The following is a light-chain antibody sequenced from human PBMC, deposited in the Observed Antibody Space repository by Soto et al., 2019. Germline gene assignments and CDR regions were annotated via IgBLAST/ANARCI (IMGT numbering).Light chain of an antibody. CDR1: QSISSY. V-gene: IGKV1-39*01. CDR2: VTS. J-gene: IGKJ4*01. Sequence: DIQMTQSPSSLSASVGDRVTITCRASQSISSYLHWYQQKPGRAPKLLISVTSSLQSGVPSRFSGSASGTDFTLIISSLQPEDFATYYCQQSYNTPITFGGGTKVDIK. CDR3: QQSYNTPIT.